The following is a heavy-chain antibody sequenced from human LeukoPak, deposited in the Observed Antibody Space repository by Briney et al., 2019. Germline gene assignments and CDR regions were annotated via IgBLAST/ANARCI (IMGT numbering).Heavy chain of an antibody. D-gene: IGHD3-3*01. CDR1: GGSISGYY. J-gene: IGHJ4*02. CDR3: ARGTRTIFGLVSSDY. V-gene: IGHV4-59*01. Sequence: SETLSLTCTVSGGSISGYYWNWIRQPPGKGLEWIGYIYHSGSTNYNPSLKSRVTISVDTSKNQFSLNLSSVTAADTAVYYCARGTRTIFGLVSSDYWGQGALVTVSS. CDR2: IYHSGST.